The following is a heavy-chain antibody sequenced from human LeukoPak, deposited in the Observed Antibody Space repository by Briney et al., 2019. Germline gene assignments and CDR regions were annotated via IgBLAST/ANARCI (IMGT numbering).Heavy chain of an antibody. V-gene: IGHV3-74*01. Sequence: GGSLRLSCAASGFTFSSYWMHWVRQAPGKGLVWVSRINSDGSSTYYADSVKGRFTISRDNAKNTLYLQMNSLRVEDTAVYYCAKSGERRRPYYFDYWGQGTLVTVSS. CDR3: AKSGERRRPYYFDY. CDR1: GFTFSSYW. CDR2: INSDGSST. J-gene: IGHJ4*02. D-gene: IGHD3-10*01.